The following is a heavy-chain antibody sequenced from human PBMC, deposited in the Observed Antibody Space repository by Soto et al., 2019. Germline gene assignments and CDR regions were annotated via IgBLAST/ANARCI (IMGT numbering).Heavy chain of an antibody. CDR3: ATESGSYQLEFSQD. D-gene: IGHD1-26*01. V-gene: IGHV3-11*06. Sequence: GGSLRLSCAASGFIVIDYYMSWIRQAPGKGLEWIAYISSSGTYINYADSVKGRFTISRDNAENTVYLQMNSLRIDDTAVYFCATESGSYQLEFSQDWGQGNLVP. J-gene: IGHJ1*01. CDR1: GFIVIDYY. CDR2: ISSSGTYI.